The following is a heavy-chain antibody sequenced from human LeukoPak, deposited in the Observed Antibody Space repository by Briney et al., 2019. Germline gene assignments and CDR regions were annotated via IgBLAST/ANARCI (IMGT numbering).Heavy chain of an antibody. V-gene: IGHV3-30*04. CDR2: ISYDGSNK. Sequence: GGSLRLSCAASGFTFSSYAMHWVRQAPGKGLEWVAVISYDGSNKYYADSMKGRFTISRDNSKNTLYLQMNSLRAEDTAVYYCARGDESRVYYGMDVWGQGTTVTVSS. CDR3: ARGDESRVYYGMDV. J-gene: IGHJ6*02. CDR1: GFTFSSYA.